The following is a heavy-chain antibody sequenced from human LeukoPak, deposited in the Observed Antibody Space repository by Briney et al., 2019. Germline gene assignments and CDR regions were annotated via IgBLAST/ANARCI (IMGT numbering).Heavy chain of an antibody. Sequence: GESLKISCKGSGYSFTSYWMGWVRQMPGKGLEWMGIIYPGDSDTRYSPSFQGQVTISADKSISTAYLQWSSLKASDTAMYYCARLPYCSSTSCYNWFDPWGQGTLATVSS. CDR2: IYPGDSDT. CDR3: ARLPYCSSTSCYNWFDP. J-gene: IGHJ5*02. D-gene: IGHD2-2*01. CDR1: GYSFTSYW. V-gene: IGHV5-51*01.